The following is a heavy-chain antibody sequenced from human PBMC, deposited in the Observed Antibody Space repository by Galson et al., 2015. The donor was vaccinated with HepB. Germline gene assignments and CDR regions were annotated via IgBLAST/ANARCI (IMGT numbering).Heavy chain of an antibody. J-gene: IGHJ2*01. CDR3: TRGLRSGRSPGRYFDL. V-gene: IGHV3-30*04. Sequence: SLRLSCAASGFTFSSYAMHWVRQAPGKGLEWVAVISYDGSNKCYRDSVKGRFTISRDSSKSTLYLEMNSLRPEDTAMYYCTRGLRSGRSPGRYFDLWGRGTLVSVSP. D-gene: IGHD1-1*01. CDR1: GFTFSSYA. CDR2: ISYDGSNK.